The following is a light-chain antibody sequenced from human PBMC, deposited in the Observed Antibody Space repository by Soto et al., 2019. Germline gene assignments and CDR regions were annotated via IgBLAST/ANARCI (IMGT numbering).Light chain of an antibody. Sequence: DIQMTQSPSTLSGSVGDRVTITCRASQTISSWLAWYQQKPGKAPKLLIYKASTLKSGVPSRFSGSGSGTEFTLTISRLQPDDFATYYCQHYNSYSEAFGQGTKVEL. CDR1: QTISSW. CDR3: QHYNSYSEA. CDR2: KAS. J-gene: IGKJ1*01. V-gene: IGKV1-5*03.